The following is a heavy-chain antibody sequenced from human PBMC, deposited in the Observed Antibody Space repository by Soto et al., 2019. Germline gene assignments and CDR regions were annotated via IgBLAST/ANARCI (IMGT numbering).Heavy chain of an antibody. Sequence: EASVKVSCKASGYTFTSYAMHWVRQAPGQRLEWMGWINAGNGNTKYSQKFQGRVTITRDTSASTAYMELSSLRSEDTAVYYCARGIVVAPAAVDWFDPWGQGTLVTVSS. V-gene: IGHV1-3*01. J-gene: IGHJ5*02. CDR2: INAGNGNT. CDR1: GYTFTSYA. D-gene: IGHD2-2*01. CDR3: ARGIVVAPAAVDWFDP.